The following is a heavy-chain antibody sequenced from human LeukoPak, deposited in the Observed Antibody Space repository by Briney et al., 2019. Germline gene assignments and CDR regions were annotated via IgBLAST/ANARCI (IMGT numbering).Heavy chain of an antibody. V-gene: IGHV1-69*04. CDR3: ARGSSWTKTEYYYYDGMDV. J-gene: IGHJ6*02. CDR1: GGTFSSYA. CDR2: IIPILGIA. D-gene: IGHD6-13*01. Sequence: SVKVSCKASGGTFSSYAISWVRQAPGQGLEWMGRIIPILGIANYAQKFQGRVTITADKSTSTAYMELSSLRSEDTAVYYCARGSSWTKTEYYYYDGMDVWGQATTGTVS.